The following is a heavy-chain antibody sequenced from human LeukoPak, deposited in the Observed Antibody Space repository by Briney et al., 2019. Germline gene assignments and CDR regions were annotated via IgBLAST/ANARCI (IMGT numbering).Heavy chain of an antibody. Sequence: GGSLRLSCAAFGFTFSSYSMNWVRQAPGKGLEWVSYISSSSSTIYYADSVKGRFTISRDNAKNSLYLQMNSLRAEDTAVYYCASEDSSGWYEGSLDYWGQGTLVTVSS. V-gene: IGHV3-48*01. CDR3: ASEDSSGWYEGSLDY. J-gene: IGHJ4*02. CDR1: GFTFSSYS. CDR2: ISSSSSTI. D-gene: IGHD6-19*01.